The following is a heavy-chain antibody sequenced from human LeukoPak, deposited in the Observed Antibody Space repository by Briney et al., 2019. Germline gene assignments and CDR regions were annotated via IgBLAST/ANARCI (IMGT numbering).Heavy chain of an antibody. CDR1: GGSVSSGSYY. CDR3: ARVADCSGGSCGYYFDY. V-gene: IGHV4-61*01. J-gene: IGHJ4*02. CDR2: IYYSGST. D-gene: IGHD2-15*01. Sequence: PSETLSLTCTVSGGSVSSGSYYWSWIRQPPGKGLEWIGYIYYSGSTNYNPSLKSRVTISVDTSKNQFSLKLSSVTAADTAVYYCARVADCSGGSCGYYFDYWGQGTLVTVSS.